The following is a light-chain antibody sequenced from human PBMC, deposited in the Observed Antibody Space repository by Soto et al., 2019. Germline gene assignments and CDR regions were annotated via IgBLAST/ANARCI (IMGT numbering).Light chain of an antibody. CDR3: QQYYSYPRT. CDR1: QGISSY. V-gene: IGKV1-8*01. Sequence: AIRMTQSPSSLSASTGDRVTITCLASQGISSYLAWYQQKPGKAPKLLIYAASTLQSGVPSRLSGSGSGTDFTLTISCLQSEDFATYYCQQYYSYPRTFGQGTKVDIK. J-gene: IGKJ1*01. CDR2: AAS.